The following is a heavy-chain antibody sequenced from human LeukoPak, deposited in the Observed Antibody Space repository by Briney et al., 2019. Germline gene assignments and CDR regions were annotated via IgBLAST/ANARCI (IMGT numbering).Heavy chain of an antibody. CDR3: ARAQGVTMVRGVIDYYYGMDV. Sequence: GASVKVSCKASGGTFSSYAISWVRQAPGQGLEWMGGIIPIFGTANYAQKFRGRVTITADESTSTAYMELSSLRSEDTAVYYCARAQGVTMVRGVIDYYYGMDVWGKGTTVTVSS. V-gene: IGHV1-69*01. CDR1: GGTFSSYA. J-gene: IGHJ6*04. CDR2: IIPIFGTA. D-gene: IGHD3-10*01.